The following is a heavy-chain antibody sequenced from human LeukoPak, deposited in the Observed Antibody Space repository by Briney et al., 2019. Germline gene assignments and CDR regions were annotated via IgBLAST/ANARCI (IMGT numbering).Heavy chain of an antibody. V-gene: IGHV4-59*01. J-gene: IGHJ3*02. CDR2: IYYSGST. CDR3: AREVNGALGADDAFDI. D-gene: IGHD3-16*01. Sequence: PSETLSLTCTVSGGSISSYYWSWIRQPPGKGLEWIGYIYYSGSTNYNPSLKSRVTISVDTSKNQFSLKLSSVTAADTAVYYCAREVNGALGADDAFDIWGQGTMVTVSS. CDR1: GGSISSYY.